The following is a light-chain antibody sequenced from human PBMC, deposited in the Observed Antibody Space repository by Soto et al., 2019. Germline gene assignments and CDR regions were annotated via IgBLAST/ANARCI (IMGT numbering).Light chain of an antibody. CDR2: GAS. V-gene: IGKV3-20*01. CDR1: HTVSGNY. Sequence: EVVLTQSPGTLSLSPGERATLSCRTSHTVSGNYLAWYQQKLGQAPRLLIYGASSRATGIPDRFSGSGSGTDFTLTISRLEPEDFAVYCCQQYDNPRWTFGQGTKVEIK. J-gene: IGKJ1*01. CDR3: QQYDNPRWT.